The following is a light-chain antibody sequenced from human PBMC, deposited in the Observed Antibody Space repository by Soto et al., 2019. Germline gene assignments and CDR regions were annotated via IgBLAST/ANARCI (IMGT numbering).Light chain of an antibody. CDR2: NAS. J-gene: IGKJ1*01. Sequence: MTQSPLSLPVTPGEPASISCRSSQTISNFLNWYQQKPGRAPKLLIYNASSLQSGVPSRFSGSGSGTDFTLTISSLQPEDFATYYCQHSYNTPRTFGQGTKVDIK. CDR3: QHSYNTPRT. V-gene: IGKV1-39*01. CDR1: QTISNF.